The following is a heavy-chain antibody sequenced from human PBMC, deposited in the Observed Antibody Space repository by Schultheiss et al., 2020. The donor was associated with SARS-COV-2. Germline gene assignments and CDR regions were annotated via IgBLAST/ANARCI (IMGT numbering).Heavy chain of an antibody. Sequence: SETLSLTCTVSGGSISSGGYYWSWIRQHPGKGLEWIGEIYHSGSTNYNPSLKSRVTISVDTSKNQFSLKLSSVTAADTAVYYCARVMREYSSSWYVREYYYYYYGMDVWGQGTTVTVSS. V-gene: IGHV4-31*03. D-gene: IGHD6-13*01. CDR3: ARVMREYSSSWYVREYYYYYYGMDV. CDR2: IYHSGST. CDR1: GGSISSGGYY. J-gene: IGHJ6*02.